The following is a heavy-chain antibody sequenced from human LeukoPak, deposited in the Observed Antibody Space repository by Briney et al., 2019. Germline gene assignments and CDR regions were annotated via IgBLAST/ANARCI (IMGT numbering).Heavy chain of an antibody. Sequence: SETLSLTCAVYGGSFSGYYWSWIRQPPGKGLEWIGEINHSGSTNYNPSLKSRVTISVDTSKNQFSLKLSSVTAADTAVYYCARPVVPAASGWFDPWGQGTLVTVSS. V-gene: IGHV4-34*01. J-gene: IGHJ5*02. CDR1: GGSFSGYY. CDR3: ARPVVPAASGWFDP. CDR2: INHSGST. D-gene: IGHD2-2*01.